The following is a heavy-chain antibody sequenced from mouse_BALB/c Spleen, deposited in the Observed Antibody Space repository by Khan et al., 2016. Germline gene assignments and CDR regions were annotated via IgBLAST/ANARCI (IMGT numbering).Heavy chain of an antibody. CDR1: GFNIKATY. Sequence: VQLKQPGAELVKPGASVTLSCTVSGFNIKATYMHWVNQRPEQGLEWIGRIDPANGNTKYDPKFQDKATITADTSSNTAYLQLSSLTSEDTAVYYCSRGVYDYGCAYWGQGTLVTVSA. J-gene: IGHJ3*01. CDR3: SRGVYDYGCAY. V-gene: IGHV14-3*02. CDR2: IDPANGNT. D-gene: IGHD2-4*01.